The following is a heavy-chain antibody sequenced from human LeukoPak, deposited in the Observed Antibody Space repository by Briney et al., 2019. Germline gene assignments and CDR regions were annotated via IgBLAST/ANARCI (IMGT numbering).Heavy chain of an antibody. CDR1: GFTLSSYV. V-gene: IGHV3-23*01. CDR3: ARGKPYYDFWSGYYSSYYYYYMDV. J-gene: IGHJ6*03. D-gene: IGHD3-3*01. CDR2: ISDTGNT. Sequence: GGSLRLSCAASGFTLSSYVMSWVRQAPGKGLEWVSAISDTGNTYHADSVKGRFTISRDNSKNTLYLQMNSLRAEDTAVYYCARGKPYYDFWSGYYSSYYYYYMDVWGKGTTVTVSS.